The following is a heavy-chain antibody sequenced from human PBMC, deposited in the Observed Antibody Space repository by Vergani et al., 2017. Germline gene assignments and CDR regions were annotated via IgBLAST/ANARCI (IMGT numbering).Heavy chain of an antibody. J-gene: IGHJ4*02. V-gene: IGHV3-48*01. D-gene: IGHD2-2*02. CDR2: ISASSRSI. CDR3: VRDRGLCAGGRCYTEAWDY. Sequence: EVQLVESGGGFVPPGGSLRLSCEASGFTVSSYSITWIRQAPGKGLEWVSYISASSRSIYYADSVKGRFTISRDNAKKTLYLQVRSLRLEDTGVYHCVRDRGLCAGGRCYTEAWDYWGQGTPVTVSS. CDR1: GFTVSSYS.